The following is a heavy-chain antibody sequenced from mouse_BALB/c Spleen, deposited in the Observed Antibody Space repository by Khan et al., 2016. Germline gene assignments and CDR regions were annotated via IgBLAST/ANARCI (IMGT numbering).Heavy chain of an antibody. CDR2: ISSGSSTI. D-gene: IGHD4-1*01. J-gene: IGHJ4*01. V-gene: IGHV5-17*02. CDR1: GFTFSSFG. CDR3: ARYAGAMDY. Sequence: EVELVESGGGLVQPGGSRKLSCAASGFTFSSFGMHWVRQAPEKGLEWVAYISSGSSTIYYADTVKGRFTISRDNPKNTLFLQMTSLRSEDTGLYYCARYAGAMDYWGQGTSVTVSS.